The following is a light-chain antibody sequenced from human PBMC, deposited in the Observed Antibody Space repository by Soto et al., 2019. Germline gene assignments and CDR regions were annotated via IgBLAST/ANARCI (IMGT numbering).Light chain of an antibody. CDR3: QQSYSTPPT. CDR2: AAS. Sequence: DIQMTQSPCSLSGSVVGRFTITCLASQSISSYLNWYQQKPGKAPKLLIYAASSLQSGVPSRFSGSGSGTDFTLTISSLQPEDFATYYCQQSYSTPPTFGQGTKVDI. J-gene: IGKJ1*01. CDR1: QSISSY. V-gene: IGKV1-39*01.